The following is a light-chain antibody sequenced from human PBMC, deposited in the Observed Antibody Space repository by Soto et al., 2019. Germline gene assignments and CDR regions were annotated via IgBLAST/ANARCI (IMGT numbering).Light chain of an antibody. CDR3: QQYGSSTST. Sequence: EIVLTQSPGTLSLSPGERATLSCRASQSVSSTYLAWYQQKSGQAPRLLMYGASSRATGIPDRFSGSGSGTDFTLTISRLEPEDFAVYYCQQYGSSTSTFGQGTKVDIK. V-gene: IGKV3-20*01. CDR1: QSVSSTY. CDR2: GAS. J-gene: IGKJ1*01.